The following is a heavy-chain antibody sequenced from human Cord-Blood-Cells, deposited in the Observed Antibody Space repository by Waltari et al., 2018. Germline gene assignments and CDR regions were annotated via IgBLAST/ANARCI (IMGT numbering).Heavy chain of an antibody. CDR2: FDPEDGET. D-gene: IGHD3-16*01. CDR1: GYTHTESS. CDR3: ATAIWGRTGDAFDI. V-gene: IGHV1-24*01. J-gene: IGHJ3*02. Sequence: QVQLVQSGAEVQKPGAPVTVSCTVSGYTHTESSMHWVRPAPGKGLEWMGGFDPEDGETIYAQKFQGRVTMTEDTSTDTAYMELSSLRSEDTAVYYCATAIWGRTGDAFDIWGQGTMVTVSS.